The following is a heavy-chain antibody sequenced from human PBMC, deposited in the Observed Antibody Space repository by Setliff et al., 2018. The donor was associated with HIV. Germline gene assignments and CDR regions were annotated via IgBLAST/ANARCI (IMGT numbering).Heavy chain of an antibody. J-gene: IGHJ4*02. CDR2: INSDGSST. CDR1: GGSISDSRYY. Sequence: QPSETLSLTCTVSGGSISDSRYYWGWIRQPPGKGLVWVSRINSDGSSTSYADSAKGRFSISRDTATSTLYLHMTGLTAEDTGVYYCARNPQLDYWGQGTLVTVSS. V-gene: IGHV3-74*01. CDR3: ARNPQLDY.